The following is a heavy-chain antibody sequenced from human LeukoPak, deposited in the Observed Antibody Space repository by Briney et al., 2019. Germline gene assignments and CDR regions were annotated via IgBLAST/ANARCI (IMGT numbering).Heavy chain of an antibody. V-gene: IGHV1-8*01. CDR2: MNPNNGNT. J-gene: IGHJ5*02. Sequence: ASVKVSCKASGFTFTSYDINWVRQASGQGLEWMGWMNPNNGNTGYAQKFQGRVTMTRDTSISTAYMELRGLRSEDTAVYYCVRDGEGVAISVNYWFDPWGQGTLVTVSP. CDR3: VRDGEGVAISVNYWFDP. CDR1: GFTFTSYD. D-gene: IGHD3-10*01.